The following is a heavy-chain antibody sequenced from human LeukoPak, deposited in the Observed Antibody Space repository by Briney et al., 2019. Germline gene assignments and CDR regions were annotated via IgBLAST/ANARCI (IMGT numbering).Heavy chain of an antibody. CDR3: ARGYYGSGSYYTPTYGMDV. D-gene: IGHD3-10*01. CDR1: GYTFTGYY. V-gene: IGHV1-2*02. Sequence: ASVKVSCKASGYTFTGYYIHWVRQAPGQGLEWMGWINPNSGGTNYAQKFQGRVTMTRDTSISTAYMELSRLRSDDTAVYYCARGYYGSGSYYTPTYGMDVWGQGTTVTVSS. J-gene: IGHJ6*02. CDR2: INPNSGGT.